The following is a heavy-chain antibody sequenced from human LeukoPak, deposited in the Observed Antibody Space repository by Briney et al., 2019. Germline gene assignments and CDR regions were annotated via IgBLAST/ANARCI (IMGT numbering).Heavy chain of an antibody. CDR2: IHYSGST. CDR3: ARIGYYDSSGYYLPYYYYGMDV. D-gene: IGHD3-22*01. J-gene: IGHJ6*02. Sequence: SETLSLTCTVSGGSISSYYWSWIRQPPGKGLEWIGYIHYSGSTNYNPSLKSRVTISVDTSKNQFSLKLSSVTAADTAVYYCARIGYYDSSGYYLPYYYYGMDVWGQGTTVTVSS. CDR1: GGSISSYY. V-gene: IGHV4-59*12.